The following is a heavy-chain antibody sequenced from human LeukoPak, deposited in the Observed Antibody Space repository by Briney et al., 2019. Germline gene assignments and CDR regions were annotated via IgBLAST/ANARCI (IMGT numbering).Heavy chain of an antibody. Sequence: SETLSLTCIVSGGSIKNYFWSWIRQPAGKGLEWIGRIYTTTGITDYKPSLRSRVSISADMSKNQFSLKLSSVTAADTATYYCGEYDSGGLGLWGQGTLVTVSS. D-gene: IGHD3-10*01. CDR3: GEYDSGGLGL. V-gene: IGHV4-4*07. J-gene: IGHJ4*02. CDR1: GGSIKNYF. CDR2: IYTTTGIT.